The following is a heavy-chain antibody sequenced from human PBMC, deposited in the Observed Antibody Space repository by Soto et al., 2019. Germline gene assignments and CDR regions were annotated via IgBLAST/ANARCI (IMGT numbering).Heavy chain of an antibody. CDR2: IIPIFGTA. V-gene: IGHV1-69*01. J-gene: IGHJ5*02. D-gene: IGHD2-8*01. Sequence: QVQLVQSVAEVKKPGSSVKVSCKASGGTFSRYAISWLRQSPGQGLEWMGGIIPIFGTANYAQKFQGRVTITADESTSRAYMELRSLRSEDTAVYYCARYCTNGVCSIGDRMFDPWGQGTLVTVSS. CDR3: ARYCTNGVCSIGDRMFDP. CDR1: GGTFSRYA.